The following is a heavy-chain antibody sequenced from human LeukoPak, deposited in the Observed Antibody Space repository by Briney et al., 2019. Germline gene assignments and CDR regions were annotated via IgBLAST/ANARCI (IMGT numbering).Heavy chain of an antibody. CDR1: GFNFNMFA. CDR2: LSRGGETT. J-gene: IGHJ4*02. V-gene: IGHV3-23*01. D-gene: IGHD2-8*01. CDR3: AKEHRIRHCSEGVCMEGYYFDY. Sequence: GGSLRLSCRGSGFNFNMFAMNWVRQAPGQGLEWVSGLSRGGETTNYADSVKGRFTISRDMSKNMVFLQMNGLRPEDTAVYYCAKEHRIRHCSEGVCMEGYYFDYWGQGSLVTVSS.